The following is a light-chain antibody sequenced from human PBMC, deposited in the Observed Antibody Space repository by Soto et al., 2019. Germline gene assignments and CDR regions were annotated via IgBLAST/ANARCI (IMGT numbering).Light chain of an antibody. CDR3: QQYRSWPRT. J-gene: IGKJ1*01. CDR1: PSVSGSN. V-gene: IGKV3-11*01. CDR2: DAP. Sequence: EIVLTQSPGTLSLSPGERATLSCRASPSVSGSNLAWYQQKPGQAPRLLIYDAPNRATGIPARFSGSGSGTDFTLTISSLEPEDFAVYYCQQYRSWPRTFGQGTKVDIK.